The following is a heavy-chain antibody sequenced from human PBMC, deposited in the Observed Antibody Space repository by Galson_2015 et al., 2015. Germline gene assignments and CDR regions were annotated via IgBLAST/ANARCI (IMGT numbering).Heavy chain of an antibody. J-gene: IGHJ4*02. V-gene: IGHV3-74*01. CDR1: GFTFSSYW. D-gene: IGHD5-18*01. Sequence: SLRLSCAASGFTFSSYWMHWVRLAPGKGLVWVSRIYTDAGSASSADSVKGRFTISRDDAKSTLYLQMNSLRAEDTAVYYCVRGNSGYGNFDYWGQGILVTVSS. CDR2: IYTDAGSA. CDR3: VRGNSGYGNFDY.